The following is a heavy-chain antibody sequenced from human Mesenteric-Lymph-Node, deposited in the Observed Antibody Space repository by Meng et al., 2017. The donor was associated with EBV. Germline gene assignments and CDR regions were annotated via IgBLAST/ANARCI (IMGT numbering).Heavy chain of an antibody. V-gene: IGHV4-38-2*02. CDR2: IYHRGTT. CDR3: ARGGYCSSTSCYTAAFDI. CDR1: GYSITGPYY. D-gene: IGHD2-2*02. J-gene: IGHJ3*02. Sequence: SETLSHTCTVSGYSITGPYYWGWIRQPPGKGLEWIGTIYHRGTTYYNPSLKSRATISVDTSKNQFSLKLSSVTAADTAVYYCARGGYCSSTSCYTAAFDIWGQGTMVTVSS.